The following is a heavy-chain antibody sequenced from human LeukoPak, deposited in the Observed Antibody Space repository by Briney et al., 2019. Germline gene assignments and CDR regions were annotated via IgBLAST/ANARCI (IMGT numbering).Heavy chain of an antibody. D-gene: IGHD1-26*01. CDR3: TGDSGTYNWFDP. CDR2: MDKETNLYAT. J-gene: IGHJ5*01. Sequence: PGGSLKLSCVASGFTFSDSAIHWVRQSSGKGLEWIGHMDKETNLYATALAASVKGRFTVSRDDSKNTAYLHMSSLKTEDTALYYCTGDSGTYNWFDPWGQGTLVTVSS. CDR1: GFTFSDSA. V-gene: IGHV3-73*01.